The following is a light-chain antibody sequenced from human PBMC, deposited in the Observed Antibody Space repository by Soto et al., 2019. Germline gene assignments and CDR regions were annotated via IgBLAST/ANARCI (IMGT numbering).Light chain of an antibody. CDR2: GAS. Sequence: EIVMTQPPTTLSVSPGERATLSCRASQSVYNTLAWYQQKPGQAPRLLIYGASTRATGIPARFSGSGSGTEFTLTISSLQSEDFATYYCQQYSKWPLTFGEGTKVEIK. CDR1: QSVYNT. V-gene: IGKV3-15*01. J-gene: IGKJ4*01. CDR3: QQYSKWPLT.